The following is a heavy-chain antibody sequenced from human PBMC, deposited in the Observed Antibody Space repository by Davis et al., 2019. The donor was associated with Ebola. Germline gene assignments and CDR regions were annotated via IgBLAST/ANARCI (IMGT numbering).Heavy chain of an antibody. J-gene: IGHJ6*02. CDR1: GFTFSSYG. D-gene: IGHD3-22*01. CDR2: IWYDGSNK. CDR3: AREDYDSSGYYYYYYGMDV. Sequence: PGGSLRLSCAASGFTFSSYGMHWVRQAPGKGLEWVAVIWYDGSNKYYADSVKGRFTISRDNSKNTLYLQMNSLRAEDTAVYYCAREDYDSSGYYYYYYGMDVWGQGTTVTVSS. V-gene: IGHV3-33*01.